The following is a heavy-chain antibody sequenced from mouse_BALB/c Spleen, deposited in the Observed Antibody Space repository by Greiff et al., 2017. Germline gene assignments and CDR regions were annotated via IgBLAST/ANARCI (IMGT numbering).Heavy chain of an antibody. D-gene: IGHD1-1*01. J-gene: IGHJ2*01. V-gene: IGHV3-2*02. CDR3: ARRGITTVYYFDY. CDR2: ISYSGST. CDR1: GYSITSDYA. Sequence: EVKVEESGPGLVKPSQSLSLTCTVTGYSITSDYAWNWIRQFPGNKLEWMGYISYSGSTSYNPSLKSRISITRDTSKNQFFLQLNSVTTEDTATYYCARRGITTVYYFDYWGQGTTLTVSS.